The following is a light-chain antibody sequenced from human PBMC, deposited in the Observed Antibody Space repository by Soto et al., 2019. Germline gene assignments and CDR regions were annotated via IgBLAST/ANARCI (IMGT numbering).Light chain of an antibody. V-gene: IGLV4-69*02. CDR3: QTWGTAIHDVV. CDR1: SGHSTYA. J-gene: IGLJ2*01. Sequence: QLVLTQAPSASASLGASVKLTCTLSSGHSTYAIAWHQQQPEKGPRYLMKLNSDGSHGKGDGIPDRFSGSSSGAERHLTISSLQSEDEADYYCQTWGTAIHDVVFGGGTKLTVL. CDR2: LNSDGSH.